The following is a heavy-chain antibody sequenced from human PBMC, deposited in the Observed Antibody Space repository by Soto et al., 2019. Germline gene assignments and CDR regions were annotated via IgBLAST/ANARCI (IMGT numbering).Heavy chain of an antibody. D-gene: IGHD2-21*02. J-gene: IGHJ6*02. V-gene: IGHV1-2*04. Sequence: GASVKVSCKASGYTFTGYYMHWVRQAPGQGLEWMGWINPNSGGTNYAQKFQGWVTMTRDTSISTAYMELSRLRSDDTAVYYCARGGSTVVTRHYYYGMDVWGQGTTVTVSS. CDR3: ARGGSTVVTRHYYYGMDV. CDR1: GYTFTGYY. CDR2: INPNSGGT.